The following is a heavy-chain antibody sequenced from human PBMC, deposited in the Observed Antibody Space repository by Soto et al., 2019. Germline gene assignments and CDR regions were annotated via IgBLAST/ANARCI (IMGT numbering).Heavy chain of an antibody. J-gene: IGHJ4*03. CDR2: IWYDGSNK. D-gene: IGHD4-4*01. Sequence: GGSLRLSCAASGFTFSSYGMHWVRQAPGKGLEWVAAIWYDGSNKYYADSVKGRFTISRDNSKNTLYLQMNSLRAEDTAVYYCARAPDYSNYAGDYFDYWGQGTMVTVSS. CDR1: GFTFSSYG. CDR3: ARAPDYSNYAGDYFDY. V-gene: IGHV3-33*01.